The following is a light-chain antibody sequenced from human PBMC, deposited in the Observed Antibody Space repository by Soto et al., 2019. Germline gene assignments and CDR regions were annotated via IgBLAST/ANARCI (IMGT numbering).Light chain of an antibody. V-gene: IGLV1-40*01. CDR1: SSSIGAGYD. CDR3: QSYDSSLSGYV. J-gene: IGLJ1*01. CDR2: VNN. Sequence: QSALTQPPSVSGAPGQRVTISCTGSSSSIGAGYDVHWYQQLPGTAPKLLIYVNNNRPSGVPDRFSGSTSGTSASLAITGLRAEDEADYYCQSYDSSLSGYVFGTGTKATVL.